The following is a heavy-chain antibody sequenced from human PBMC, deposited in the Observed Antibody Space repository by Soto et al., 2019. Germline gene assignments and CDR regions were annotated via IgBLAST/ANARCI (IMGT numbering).Heavy chain of an antibody. V-gene: IGHV3-30*18. J-gene: IGHJ4*02. CDR1: GFTFSSYG. Sequence: GGSLRLSCAASGFTFSSYGMHWVRQAPGKGLEWVAVISYDGSNKYYADSVKGRFTISRDNSKNTLYLQMNSLRAEDTAVYYCAKDRVPWDRGVITYFDYWGQGTLVTVSS. CDR3: AKDRVPWDRGVITYFDY. CDR2: ISYDGSNK. D-gene: IGHD3-10*01.